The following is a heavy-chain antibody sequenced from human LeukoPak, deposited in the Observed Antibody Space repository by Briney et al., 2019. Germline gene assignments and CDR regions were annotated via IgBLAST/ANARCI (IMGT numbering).Heavy chain of an antibody. CDR3: ASSLPRYSSSWYLFNY. D-gene: IGHD6-13*01. Sequence: GGSLRLSCAASGFTLSSSWMHWVRQAPGKGLEWVAVISYDGSNKYYADSVKGRFTISRDNSKNTLYLQMNSLRAEDTAVYYCASSLPRYSSSWYLFNYWGQGTLVTVSS. V-gene: IGHV3-30*03. CDR2: ISYDGSNK. J-gene: IGHJ4*02. CDR1: GFTLSSSW.